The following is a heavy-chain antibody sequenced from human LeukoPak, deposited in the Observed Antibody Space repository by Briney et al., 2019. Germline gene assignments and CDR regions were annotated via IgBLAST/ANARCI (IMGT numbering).Heavy chain of an antibody. CDR2: ISGSGGST. D-gene: IGHD6-19*01. Sequence: GGTLKLSCAASGFTFSGSDMHWVRQAPGKGLEWVSAISGSGGSTYYADSVKGRFTISRDNSKNTLYLQMNSLKTEDTAVYYCITFSPGSGWFWGQGTLVSVSS. CDR1: GFTFSGSD. CDR3: ITFSPGSGWF. V-gene: IGHV3-23*01. J-gene: IGHJ4*02.